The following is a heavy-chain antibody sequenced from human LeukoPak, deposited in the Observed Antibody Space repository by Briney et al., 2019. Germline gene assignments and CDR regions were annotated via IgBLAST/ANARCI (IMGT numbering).Heavy chain of an antibody. Sequence: VASVKVSCKASGYTFTGYYMHWVRQAPGQGLEWMGRINPNRGNTGYAQKFQGRVTMTRNTSISTAYMELSSLRSEDTAVYYCARVLSGSYSDAFDIWGQGTMVTVSS. V-gene: IGHV1-8*02. CDR2: INPNRGNT. CDR3: ARVLSGSYSDAFDI. D-gene: IGHD1-26*01. CDR1: GYTFTGYY. J-gene: IGHJ3*02.